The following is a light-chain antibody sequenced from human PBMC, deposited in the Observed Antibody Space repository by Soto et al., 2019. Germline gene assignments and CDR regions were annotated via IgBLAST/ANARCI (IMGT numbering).Light chain of an antibody. V-gene: IGKV1-16*02. CDR3: PQYHNYPPS. CDR2: GAS. Sequence: DLQMTQSPSSVSASVGDRVTIACRASQDISIHLAWFHQKPGKAPKSLIFGASSLQSGVPSKFSGSGSGTDFTLTIDSLQPEDFATYYCPQYHNYPPSFGQGTKVEIK. CDR1: QDISIH. J-gene: IGKJ1*01.